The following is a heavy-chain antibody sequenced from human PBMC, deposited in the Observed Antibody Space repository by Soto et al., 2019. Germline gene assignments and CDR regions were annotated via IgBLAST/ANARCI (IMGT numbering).Heavy chain of an antibody. J-gene: IGHJ4*02. D-gene: IGHD2-15*01. CDR3: ARDGYCSGGSCYSVPVFDY. V-gene: IGHV3-30*03. CDR2: ISHDGSNT. Sequence: GGSLRLSCAASGFTFSAYGIHWVRQAPGKGLEWVAVISHDGSNTNYADSVKGRFTFSRDNSKDTLYLQMNSLRAEDTAVYYCARDGYCSGGSCYSVPVFDYWGQGTLVTVSS. CDR1: GFTFSAYG.